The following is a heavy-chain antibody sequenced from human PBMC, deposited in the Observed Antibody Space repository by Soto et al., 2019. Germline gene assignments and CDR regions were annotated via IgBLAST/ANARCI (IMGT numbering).Heavy chain of an antibody. CDR2: ISVYNGNT. CDR3: ARAKVEADAFDI. V-gene: IGHV1-18*03. Sequence: QVQLVQSGAEVKKPGASVKVSCKASGYTFTSHGISWVRQAPGQGLEWMGWISVYNGNTHYAQKVQGRXXMXTXXSTSTAYMELRSLRSDDMAVYYCARAKVEADAFDIWGQGTMVTVSS. D-gene: IGHD5-12*01. J-gene: IGHJ3*02. CDR1: GYTFTSHG.